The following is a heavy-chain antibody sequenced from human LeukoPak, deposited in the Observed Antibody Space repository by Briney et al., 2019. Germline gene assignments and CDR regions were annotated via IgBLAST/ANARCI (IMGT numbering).Heavy chain of an antibody. D-gene: IGHD3-10*01. CDR3: ARDGEYGTGSYYGGSFDY. V-gene: IGHV1-2*02. J-gene: IGHJ4*02. CDR2: IHPRSGDT. CDR1: GYSLTAFY. Sequence: ASVKASWKASGYSLTAFYIHWVRQAPGQGLEWMGWIHPRSGDTRYAQKFQGRVTMARDPSISTVYMDLSSLGSDDTAVYYCARDGEYGTGSYYGGSFDYWGQGILVTVSS.